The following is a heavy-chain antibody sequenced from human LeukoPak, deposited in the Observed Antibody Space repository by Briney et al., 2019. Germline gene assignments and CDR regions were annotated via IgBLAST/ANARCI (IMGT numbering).Heavy chain of an antibody. CDR1: GFTFSSYS. D-gene: IGHD6-13*01. CDR3: ARDEALAAAGLNFDY. CDR2: ISSSSSYI. V-gene: IGHV3-21*01. J-gene: IGHJ4*02. Sequence: PGGSLRLSCAASGFTFSSYSMNRVRQAPGKGLEWVSSISSSSSYIYYADSVKGRFTISRDNAKNSLYLQMNSLRAEDTAVYYCARDEALAAAGLNFDYWGQGTLVTVSS.